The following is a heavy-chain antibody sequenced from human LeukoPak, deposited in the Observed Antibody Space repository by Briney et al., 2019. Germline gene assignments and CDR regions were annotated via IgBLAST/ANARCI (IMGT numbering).Heavy chain of an antibody. CDR3: ARRPDYDFWSGYYRTDYFDY. D-gene: IGHD3-3*01. Sequence: SETLSLTCTVSGGSISSYYWSWIRQPPGKGLEWIGYIYYSGSTNYNPSLKSRVTISVDTSKNQFSLKLSSVTAADTAVYYCARRPDYDFWSGYYRTDYFDYWGQGTLVTVSS. CDR1: GGSISSYY. V-gene: IGHV4-59*08. J-gene: IGHJ4*02. CDR2: IYYSGST.